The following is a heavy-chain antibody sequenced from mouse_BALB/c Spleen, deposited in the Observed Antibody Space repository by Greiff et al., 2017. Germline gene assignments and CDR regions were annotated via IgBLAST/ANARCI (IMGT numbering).Heavy chain of an antibody. CDR3: VGYDYDETYYAMDY. CDR1: GFTFNTYA. V-gene: IGHV10-1*02. J-gene: IGHJ4*01. D-gene: IGHD2-4*01. Sequence: EVKVVESGGGLVQPKGSLKLSCAASGFTFNTYAMNWVRQAPGKGLEWVARIRSKSNNYATYYADSVKDRFTISRDDSQSMLYLQMNNLKTEDTAMYYCVGYDYDETYYAMDYWGQGTSVTVSS. CDR2: IRSKSNNYAT.